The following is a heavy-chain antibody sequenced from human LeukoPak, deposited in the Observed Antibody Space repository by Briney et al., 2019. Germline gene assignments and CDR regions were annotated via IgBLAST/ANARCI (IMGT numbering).Heavy chain of an antibody. D-gene: IGHD6-19*01. Sequence: PGGSLRLSCAGSGFTFSSYWMSWVRQAPGEGLEWVANIKQDGSEKYYVDSVKGRFTISRDNAKNSLYLQMNSLRAEDTAVYYCARETGYSSGWDYWGQGTLVTVSS. CDR1: GFTFSSYW. CDR3: ARETGYSSGWDY. J-gene: IGHJ4*02. V-gene: IGHV3-7*01. CDR2: IKQDGSEK.